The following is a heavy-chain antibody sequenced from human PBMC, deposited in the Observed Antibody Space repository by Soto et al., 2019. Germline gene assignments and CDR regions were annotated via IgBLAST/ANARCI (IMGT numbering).Heavy chain of an antibody. Sequence: GGSLRLSCAASGFTFSSYAMSWVRQAPGKGLEWVSAISGSGGSTYYADSVKGRFTISRDNSKNTLYLQMNSLRAEDTAVYYCAKDGPEYYGSGSLFDYWGQGTLVTVSS. CDR1: GFTFSSYA. V-gene: IGHV3-23*01. CDR2: ISGSGGST. J-gene: IGHJ4*02. D-gene: IGHD3-10*01. CDR3: AKDGPEYYGSGSLFDY.